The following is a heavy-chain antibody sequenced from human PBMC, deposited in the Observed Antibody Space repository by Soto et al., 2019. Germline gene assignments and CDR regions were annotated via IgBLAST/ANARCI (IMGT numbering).Heavy chain of an antibody. V-gene: IGHV3-23*01. J-gene: IGHJ4*02. Sequence: GGSLRLSCAASGFTFSNYAMSWVRQAPGKALEWVSSFSATGDSTYYADSVRGRFTISRDTSENMLFLQMSSLRAEDTAVYYCAKTSLGLYGDYLAYWGQGTLVTVSS. CDR1: GFTFSNYA. D-gene: IGHD4-17*01. CDR3: AKTSLGLYGDYLAY. CDR2: FSATGDST.